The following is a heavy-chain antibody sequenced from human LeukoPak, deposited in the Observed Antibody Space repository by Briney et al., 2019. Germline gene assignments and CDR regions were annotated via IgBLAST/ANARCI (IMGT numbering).Heavy chain of an antibody. J-gene: IGHJ3*01. D-gene: IGHD6-19*01. CDR2: ISTYNGNA. V-gene: IGHV1-18*01. Sequence: GASVKVSCKASGYTFNRYGLSWVRQAPGQGLEWVGRISTYNGNAHYAQKLQGRVTMTIDTSTSTAYMELRSLRSDDTAVYYCARARDTSGWYLDAFGVWGQGTLVTVSS. CDR1: GYTFNRYG. CDR3: ARARDTSGWYLDAFGV.